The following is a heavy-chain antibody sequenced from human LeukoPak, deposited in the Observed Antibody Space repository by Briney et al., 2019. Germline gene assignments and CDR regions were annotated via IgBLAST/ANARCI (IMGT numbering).Heavy chain of an antibody. CDR3: AKCNLNNCREGFDI. J-gene: IGHJ3*02. D-gene: IGHD1-1*01. Sequence: GGSLRLSCAASGLTFSSYALSWVRQAPGKGLDCVSSISVDSITYYLDSVKGRFTISRDNSKSTLYLQMHSLRAEDTALYYCAKCNLNNCREGFDIWGQGTMVTVSS. CDR2: ISVDSIT. CDR1: GLTFSSYA. V-gene: IGHV3-23*01.